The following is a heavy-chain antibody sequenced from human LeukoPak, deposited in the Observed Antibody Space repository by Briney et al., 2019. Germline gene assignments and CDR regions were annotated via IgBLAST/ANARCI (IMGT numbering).Heavy chain of an antibody. CDR1: GFTFSSYA. J-gene: IGHJ4*02. V-gene: IGHV3-23*01. CDR2: ISGSGGST. CDR3: AKFGYYYDSSGYSYYFDY. D-gene: IGHD3-22*01. Sequence: GGSLRLSCAASGFTFSSYAMSWVRQAPGKGPEWVSAISGSGGSTYYADSVKGRFTISRDNSKNTLYLQMNSLRAEDTAVYYCAKFGYYYDSSGYSYYFDYWGQGTLVTISS.